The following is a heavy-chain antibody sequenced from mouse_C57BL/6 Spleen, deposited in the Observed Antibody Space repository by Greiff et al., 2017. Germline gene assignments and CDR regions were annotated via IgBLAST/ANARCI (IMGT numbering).Heavy chain of an antibody. V-gene: IGHV5-17*01. CDR3: ARGYDYDAWFAY. J-gene: IGHJ3*01. Sequence: DVMLVESGGGLVKPGGSLKLSCAASGFTFSDYGMHWVRQAPEKGLEWVAYISSGSSTIYYADPVKGRFTISRDNAKNTLFLQMTSLRSEDTAMYYCARGYDYDAWFAYWGQGTLVTVSA. CDR2: ISSGSSTI. D-gene: IGHD2-4*01. CDR1: GFTFSDYG.